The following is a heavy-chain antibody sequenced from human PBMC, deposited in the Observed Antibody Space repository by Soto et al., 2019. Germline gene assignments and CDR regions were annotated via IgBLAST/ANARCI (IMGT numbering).Heavy chain of an antibody. CDR1: GGSISSGGYY. J-gene: IGHJ6*02. V-gene: IGHV4-31*01. CDR3: ARDGLLGGMDV. D-gene: IGHD7-27*01. CDR2: IYYRGST. Sequence: QVQLQESGPGLVKPSQTLSLTCTVSGGSISSGGYYWSWIRQHPGKGLEWIGSIYYRGSTYCNPSLNSLVTISVDTSKNQFSLKLSSVTAADTAVYYCARDGLLGGMDVWGQGTTVTVSS.